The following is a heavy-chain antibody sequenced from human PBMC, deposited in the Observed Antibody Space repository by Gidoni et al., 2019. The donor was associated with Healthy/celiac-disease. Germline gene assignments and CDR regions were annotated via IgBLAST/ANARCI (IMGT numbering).Heavy chain of an antibody. Sequence: QVQLVQSGAEVKKPGASVKVSCQASGYTFTSYGISWVRQAPGQGLEWMGWISAYNGNTNYAQKLQGRVTMTTDTSTSTAYMELRSLRSDDTAVYYCARAGYYYDSSGYHLGWFDPWGQGTLVTVSS. CDR1: GYTFTSYG. V-gene: IGHV1-18*01. J-gene: IGHJ5*02. CDR2: ISAYNGNT. CDR3: ARAGYYYDSSGYHLGWFDP. D-gene: IGHD3-22*01.